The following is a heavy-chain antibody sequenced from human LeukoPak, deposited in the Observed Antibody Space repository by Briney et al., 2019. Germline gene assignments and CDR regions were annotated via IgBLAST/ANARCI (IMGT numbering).Heavy chain of an antibody. CDR2: ISYDGSNK. Sequence: PGGSLRLSCAASGFTFSSYAMHWVRQAPGKGLEWVAVISYDGSNKYYADSVKGRFTISRDNSKNTLYLQMNSLRAEDTAVYYCARDPSQYCSGGSCYPQNYYYYYGMDVWAQGTAVTVSS. V-gene: IGHV3-30-3*01. D-gene: IGHD2-15*01. CDR3: ARDPSQYCSGGSCYPQNYYYYYGMDV. J-gene: IGHJ6*02. CDR1: GFTFSSYA.